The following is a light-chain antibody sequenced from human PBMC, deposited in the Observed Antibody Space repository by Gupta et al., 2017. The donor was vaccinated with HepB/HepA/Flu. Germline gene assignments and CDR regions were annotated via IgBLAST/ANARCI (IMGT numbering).Light chain of an antibody. CDR2: SAS. CDR1: ETISSF. J-gene: IGKJ3*01. CDR3: QQTYSIPLN. Sequence: DVQMTQSPSSLSASVGDRVTITCRASETISSFLSWFQQKPGRAPKLLIYSASSLQSGVPSRFSGSRSGTDFTLTISSLQPEDFATYYWQQTYSIPLNFGPGTRVDI. V-gene: IGKV1-39*01.